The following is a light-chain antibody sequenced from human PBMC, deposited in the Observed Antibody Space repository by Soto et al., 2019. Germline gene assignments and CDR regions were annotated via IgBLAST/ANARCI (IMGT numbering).Light chain of an antibody. J-gene: IGLJ2*01. V-gene: IGLV3-21*02. CDR3: QVWDSRGDRPV. CDR2: DDS. Sequence: SYELTQPPSVSVAPGQTAKIACGGDNIRGYSVHWYLQKSGQAPVLVVYDDSDRTAGIPERFSGSNSGNMATLSIIRVEAGDEAEYYCQVWDSRGDRPVFGGGTKLTVL. CDR1: NIRGYS.